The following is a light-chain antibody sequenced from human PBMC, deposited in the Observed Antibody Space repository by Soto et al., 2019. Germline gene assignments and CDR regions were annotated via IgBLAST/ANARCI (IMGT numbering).Light chain of an antibody. CDR3: QQYNSYSRWT. Sequence: DIQMTQSPSTLSASVGDRVTITCRSSQSISSWLAWYQQKPGKAPNLLIYDASSLESGVPSRFSGSGSGTEFTLTISSLQPDDFATYYCQQYNSYSRWTFGQGTKVEIK. V-gene: IGKV1-5*01. CDR2: DAS. J-gene: IGKJ1*01. CDR1: QSISSW.